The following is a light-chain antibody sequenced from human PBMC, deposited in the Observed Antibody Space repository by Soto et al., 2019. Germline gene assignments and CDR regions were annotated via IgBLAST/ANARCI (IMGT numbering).Light chain of an antibody. CDR2: DAS. CDR1: QSVSSSY. CDR3: QQYGSSPST. Sequence: EIVLTQSPGTLSLSPGERATLSCRASQSVSSSYLAWYQQKPGQAPRLLIYDASNRATGIPDRFSGSGSGTDFTLTISRLESEDFAVYYCQQYGSSPSTFGQGTKVDIK. J-gene: IGKJ1*01. V-gene: IGKV3-20*01.